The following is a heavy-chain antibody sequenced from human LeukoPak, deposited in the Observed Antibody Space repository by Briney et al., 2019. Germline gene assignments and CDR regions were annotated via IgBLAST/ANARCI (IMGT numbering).Heavy chain of an antibody. CDR2: ISGSSKHV. CDR3: AKPDYDYWTGSLGGHYMDV. J-gene: IGHJ6*03. D-gene: IGHD3-3*01. V-gene: IGHV3-21*01. Sequence: PGGSLRLSCAASRFTFSSYAMSWVRQAPGKGLEWVSSISGSSKHVYYGDLVKGRFTISRDNARNSLYLQMDSLRAEDTAVYYCAKPDYDYWTGSLGGHYMDVWGKGTTVTVSS. CDR1: RFTFSSYA.